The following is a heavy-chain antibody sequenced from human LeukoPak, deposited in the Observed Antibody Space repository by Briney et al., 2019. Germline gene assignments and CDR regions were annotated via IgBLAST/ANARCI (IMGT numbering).Heavy chain of an antibody. CDR2: ISGYSGNT. CDR3: ARDIATVVHQE. Sequence: ASVKISCKASGGTFSSYGISWVRQAPGQGLEWMGWISGYSGNTNYVQKFQGRVTMATDTSTSTVYMELRSLRSDDTAVYYCARDIATVVHQEWGQGTLVTVSS. D-gene: IGHD2-2*01. J-gene: IGHJ4*02. V-gene: IGHV1-18*01. CDR1: GGTFSSYG.